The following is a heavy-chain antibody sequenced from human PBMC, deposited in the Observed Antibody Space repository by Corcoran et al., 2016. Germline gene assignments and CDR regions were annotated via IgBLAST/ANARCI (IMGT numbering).Heavy chain of an antibody. Sequence: QVQLQQWGAGLLKPSETLSLTCAVYGGSFSGYYWSWIRQPPGKGLEWIGEINHSGSTNYNPSLKSRVTISVDTSKNQFSLKLSSVTAADTAVYYWARDSERPGAHVGAMANFDYWGQGTLVTVSS. J-gene: IGHJ4*02. D-gene: IGHD1-26*01. CDR1: GGSFSGYY. V-gene: IGHV4-34*01. CDR2: INHSGST. CDR3: ARDSERPGAHVGAMANFDY.